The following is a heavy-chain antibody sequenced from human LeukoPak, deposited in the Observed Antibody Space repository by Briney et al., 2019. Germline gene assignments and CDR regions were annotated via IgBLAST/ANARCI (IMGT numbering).Heavy chain of an antibody. CDR2: IGGGGTE. CDR3: ARAQRALDS. V-gene: IGHV3-23*01. D-gene: IGHD1-1*01. J-gene: IGHJ4*02. Sequence: QPGGSLRLSCAASGFTITTYAVNWVRQAPGKGLECGSGIGGGGTEYYADSVKGRFIICSDSSQNLFHLQMNSLTVEDTAVYYCARAQRALDSWGQGTLVTVSS. CDR1: GFTITTYA.